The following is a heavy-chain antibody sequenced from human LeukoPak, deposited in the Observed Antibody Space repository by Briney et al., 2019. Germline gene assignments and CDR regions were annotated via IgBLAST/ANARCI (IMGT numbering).Heavy chain of an antibody. D-gene: IGHD3-22*01. CDR3: ARQYYDSSGPPDY. V-gene: IGHV5-51*01. CDR1: GYSFTTYW. CDR2: IYPGDSDT. Sequence: GESLKISCKGSGYSFTTYWIGWVRQMPGKGLEWMVIIYPGDSDTRYSPSFQGQVTISADKSISTAYLQWSSLKASDTAMYYCARQYYDSSGPPDYWGQGTLVTVSS. J-gene: IGHJ4*02.